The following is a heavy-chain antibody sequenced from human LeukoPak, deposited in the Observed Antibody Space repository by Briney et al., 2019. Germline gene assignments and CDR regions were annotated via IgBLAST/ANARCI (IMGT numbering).Heavy chain of an antibody. D-gene: IGHD5-12*01. CDR1: GFTFSSYG. J-gene: IGHJ4*02. Sequence: PGGSLRLSCAASGFTFSSYGMHWVRQIPGKGLEWVAVISYDGSNKYYADSVKGRFTISRDNSKNTLYLQMNSLRAEDTAVYYCARGPSGYHNTGGQGTLVTVSS. CDR3: ARGPSGYHNT. V-gene: IGHV3-30*03. CDR2: ISYDGSNK.